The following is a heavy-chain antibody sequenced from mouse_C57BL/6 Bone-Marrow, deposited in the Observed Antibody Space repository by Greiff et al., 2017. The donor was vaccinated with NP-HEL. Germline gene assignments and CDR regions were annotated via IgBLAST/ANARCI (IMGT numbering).Heavy chain of an antibody. CDR3: TRDPLSYGSSPAWFAY. J-gene: IGHJ3*01. CDR2: ISSGGDYI. D-gene: IGHD1-1*01. CDR1: GFTFSSYA. Sequence: EVQGVESGEGLVKPGGSLKLSCAASGFTFSSYAMSWVRQTPEKRLEWVAYISSGGDYIYYADTVKGRFTISRDNARNTLYLQMSSLKSEDTAMYYCTRDPLSYGSSPAWFAYWGQGTLVTVSA. V-gene: IGHV5-9-1*02.